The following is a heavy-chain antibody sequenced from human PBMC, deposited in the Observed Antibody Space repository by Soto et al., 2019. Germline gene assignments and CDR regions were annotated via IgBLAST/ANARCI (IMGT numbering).Heavy chain of an antibody. CDR1: GFTFNNYA. V-gene: IGHV3-23*01. Sequence: EVQRLESGGGLVQPGGSLRLSCAASGFTFNNYAMSWVRQAPGKGLEWVSTITGGGAGTYYADSVKGRFTISRDNSNNTLYLQMNSLRVEDTALYYCAKCYRNYAADKFDNWGQGTLVTVSS. J-gene: IGHJ4*02. CDR2: ITGGGAGT. D-gene: IGHD4-4*01. CDR3: AKCYRNYAADKFDN.